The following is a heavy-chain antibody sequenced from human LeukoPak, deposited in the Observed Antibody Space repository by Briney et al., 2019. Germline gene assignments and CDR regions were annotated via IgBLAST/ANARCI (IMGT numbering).Heavy chain of an antibody. D-gene: IGHD3-10*01. V-gene: IGHV4-38-2*01. CDR3: ARALSYYYGSGSYYHDY. CDR2: IYHSGST. CDR1: GYSISSAYY. Sequence: PSETLSLTCAVSGYSISSAYYWGWIRQPPGKGLEWIGSIYHSGSTYYNPSLKSRVTISVDTSKNQFSLKLSSVTAADTAVYYCARALSYYYGSGSYYHDYWGQGTLVTVSS. J-gene: IGHJ4*02.